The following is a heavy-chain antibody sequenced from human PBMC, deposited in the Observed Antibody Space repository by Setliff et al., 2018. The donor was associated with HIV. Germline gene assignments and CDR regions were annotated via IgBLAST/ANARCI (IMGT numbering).Heavy chain of an antibody. D-gene: IGHD3-9*01. CDR1: GASVNSNNYY. CDR2: IYYSGTT. V-gene: IGHV4-39*07. J-gene: IGHJ4*02. CDR3: ARATESSYDLLTAFWFFDS. Sequence: PSETLSLTCTVSGASVNSNNYYWGWIRQPPGKGLEWIASIYYSGTTYYNPSLKSRVTISVDTSKNQFSLKVASVTAADTALYFCARATESSYDLLTAFWFFDSWGQGTPVTVSS.